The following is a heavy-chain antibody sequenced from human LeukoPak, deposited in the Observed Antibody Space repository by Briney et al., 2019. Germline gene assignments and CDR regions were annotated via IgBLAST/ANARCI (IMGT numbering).Heavy chain of an antibody. CDR1: GYTFDNYW. D-gene: IGHD2-15*01. J-gene: IGHJ4*02. CDR3: AKSDQLPGYFDY. Sequence: GESLKISCKGSGYTFDNYWIGWVRQVPGKGLEWMGTIHPRESDTRYSPSFQGQVTISVDKSINTAYLQWDSLKASDTARYHCAKSDQLPGYFDYWGQGTLLTVSS. CDR2: IHPRESDT. V-gene: IGHV5-51*01.